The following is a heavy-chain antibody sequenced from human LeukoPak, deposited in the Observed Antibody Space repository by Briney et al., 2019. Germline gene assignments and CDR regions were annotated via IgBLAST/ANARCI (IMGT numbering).Heavy chain of an antibody. V-gene: IGHV1-46*01. D-gene: IGHD3-16*01. J-gene: IGHJ1*01. CDR1: GYSFADYH. CDR2: INPRGGST. Sequence: ASVKVSCKASGYSFADYHIHWVRQAPGQGLEWMGIINPRGGSTTYAQKFQGRVTMTRDSSANTVPMEVNSLRSDDTAMYYCGRDRFTWGSHHFPEHWGQGTLVTVSS. CDR3: GRDRFTWGSHHFPEH.